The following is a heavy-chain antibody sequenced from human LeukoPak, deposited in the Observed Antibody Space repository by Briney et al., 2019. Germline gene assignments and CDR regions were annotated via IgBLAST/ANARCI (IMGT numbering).Heavy chain of an antibody. V-gene: IGHV4-39*01. Sequence: SSETLSLTCTVSGGSISSSSHYWGWIRQPPGKGLEWIGSIYYSGRTYYNPSLKSRVTISVDTSKNQFSLKLSTAPAADTAVYYCASLRSEGVGGGGFDPWGQGTLVTVSS. CDR2: IYYSGRT. CDR3: ASLRSEGVGGGGFDP. D-gene: IGHD5-12*01. CDR1: GGSISSSSHY. J-gene: IGHJ5*02.